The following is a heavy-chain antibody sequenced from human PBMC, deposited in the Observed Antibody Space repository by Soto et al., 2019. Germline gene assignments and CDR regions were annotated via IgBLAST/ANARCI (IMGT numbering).Heavy chain of an antibody. CDR2: IWYDGSNK. V-gene: IGHV3-33*01. D-gene: IGHD3-10*01. Sequence: QVQLVESGGGVVQPGRSLRLSCAASGFTFSSYGMHWVRQAPGKGLEWVAVIWYDGSNKYYADSVKGRFTISRDNSKNTLYLQLNSLRAEETAVYYCARDFSYYGSGIPDYWGQGTLVTVSS. J-gene: IGHJ4*02. CDR3: ARDFSYYGSGIPDY. CDR1: GFTFSSYG.